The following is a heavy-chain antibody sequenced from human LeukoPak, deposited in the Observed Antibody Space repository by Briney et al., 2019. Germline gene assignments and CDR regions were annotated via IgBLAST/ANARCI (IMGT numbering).Heavy chain of an antibody. Sequence: PSETLSLTCTVSGGSISSYYWSWIRQPPGKRLEWIGYIYYSGNTNYNPSLKSRVTISIDTSKNQFSLRLSSVTTADTAVYYCARVGDGNFDYWGQGTLVTVSS. V-gene: IGHV4-59*12. CDR2: IYYSGNT. CDR3: ARVGDGNFDY. D-gene: IGHD3-10*01. CDR1: GGSISSYY. J-gene: IGHJ4*02.